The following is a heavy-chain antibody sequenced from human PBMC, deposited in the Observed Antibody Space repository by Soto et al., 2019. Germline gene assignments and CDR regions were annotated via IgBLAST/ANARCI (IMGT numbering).Heavy chain of an antibody. J-gene: IGHJ6*02. CDR3: ARVGYSYGNTNYYYYYGMDV. D-gene: IGHD5-18*01. V-gene: IGHV3-21*01. Sequence: PGGSLRLSCAASGFTFSSYSMNWVRQAPGKGLEWVSSISSSSSYIYYADSVKGRFTISRDNAKNSLYLQMNSLRAEDTAVYYCARVGYSYGNTNYYYYYGMDVWGQGTTVTVSS. CDR1: GFTFSSYS. CDR2: ISSSSSYI.